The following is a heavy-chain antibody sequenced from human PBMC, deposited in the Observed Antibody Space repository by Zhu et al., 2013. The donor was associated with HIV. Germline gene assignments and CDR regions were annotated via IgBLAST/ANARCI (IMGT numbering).Heavy chain of an antibody. V-gene: IGHV4-30-2*01. CDR1: GGSISSGGYS. CDR2: IYHSGST. CDR3: ALYHDYGDFYGMDV. J-gene: IGHJ6*02. D-gene: IGHD4-17*01. Sequence: QVQLQESGSGLVKPSQTLSLTCAVSGGSISSGGYSWSWIRQPPGKGLEWIGYIYHSGSTYYNPSLKSRVTISVDRSKNQFSLKLSSVTAADTAVYYCALYHDYGDFYGMDVWGQGTTVTVSS.